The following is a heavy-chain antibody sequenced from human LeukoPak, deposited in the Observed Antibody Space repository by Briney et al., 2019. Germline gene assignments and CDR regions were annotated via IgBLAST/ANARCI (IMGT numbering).Heavy chain of an antibody. CDR3: ARFGTY. D-gene: IGHD3-10*01. CDR2: INRSGST. CDR1: GGSFSGYF. J-gene: IGHJ4*02. V-gene: IGHV4-34*01. Sequence: SETLSLTCAVYGGSFSGYFWSWIRQPPGKGLEWIGEINRSGSTTYDPSLKSRVTISVDTSKNQFSLKLNSVTAADTAVYYCARFGTYWGQGILVTVSS.